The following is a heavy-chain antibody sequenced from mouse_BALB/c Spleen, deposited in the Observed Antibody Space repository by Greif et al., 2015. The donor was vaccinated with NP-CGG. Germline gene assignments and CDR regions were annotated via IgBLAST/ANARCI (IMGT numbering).Heavy chain of an antibody. CDR3: ARRTGTEAMDY. CDR2: IYPGSGNT. J-gene: IGHJ4*01. D-gene: IGHD4-1*01. V-gene: IGHV1-84*02. CDR1: GYTFTDYY. Sequence: QVQLQQSGPELVKPGASVKISCKASGYTFTDYYINWVKQKPGQGLEWIGWIYPGSGNTKYNEKFKGKATLTVDTSSSTAYMQLSSLTCEDTAVYFCARRTGTEAMDYWGQGTTVTGSS.